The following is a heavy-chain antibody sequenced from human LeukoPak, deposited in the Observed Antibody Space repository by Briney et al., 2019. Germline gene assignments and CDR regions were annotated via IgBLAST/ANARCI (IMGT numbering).Heavy chain of an antibody. D-gene: IGHD3-9*01. V-gene: IGHV3-7*03. Sequence: GGFLRLSCAASGFTFSSFWMSWVRQAPGEGLEWVANIRKDGSLQYYVDSVEGRFTISRDNAKNSLYLQMNTLRADDTAVYYCTRVSGGYDMSDYWGQGTLVTVSS. CDR2: IRKDGSLQ. CDR3: TRVSGGYDMSDY. CDR1: GFTFSSFW. J-gene: IGHJ4*02.